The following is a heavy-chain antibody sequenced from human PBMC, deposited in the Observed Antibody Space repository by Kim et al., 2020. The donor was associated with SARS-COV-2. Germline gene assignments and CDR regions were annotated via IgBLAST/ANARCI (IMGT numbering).Heavy chain of an antibody. Sequence: GGSLRLSCAASGFTFSNYGMHWVRQAPGKGLEWVAVIWYDGSNKYYGDSVKGRFTISRDNSKNTLYLQMNSLRAEDTAVYYCASQRQYYASSVDSFDYWG. CDR1: GFTFSNYG. V-gene: IGHV3-33*01. J-gene: IGHJ4*01. D-gene: IGHD3-22*01. CDR2: IWYDGSNK. CDR3: ASQRQYYASSVDSFDY.